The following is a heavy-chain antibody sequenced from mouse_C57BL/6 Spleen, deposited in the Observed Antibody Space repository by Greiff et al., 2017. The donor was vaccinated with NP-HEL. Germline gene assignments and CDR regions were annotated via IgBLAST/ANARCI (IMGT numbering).Heavy chain of an antibody. CDR2: INPNNCGT. J-gene: IGHJ4*01. D-gene: IGHD5-1*01. CDR3: ARRGVRYAMDY. V-gene: IGHV1-26*01. CDR1: GYPFTDYY. Sequence: EVPLPPSGPELVKPGASVQISCKASGYPFTDYYMNWVKQSHGKSLEWVGDINPNNCGTSYNQKFKGKATLTVDKSSSTAYMELSSLTSEDSAGYYGARRGVRYAMDYWGQGTSVTVSS.